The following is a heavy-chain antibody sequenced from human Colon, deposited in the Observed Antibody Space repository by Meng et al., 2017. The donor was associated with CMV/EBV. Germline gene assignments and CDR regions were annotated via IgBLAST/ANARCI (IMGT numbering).Heavy chain of an antibody. D-gene: IGHD3-22*01. Sequence: QVRLVQSGAEVKESGASVKVSCKASEYTFTGYYMHWVRQAPGQGLEWMGWINPNSGGTNYAQKFQGRVTMTRDTSITTAYMELSRLRSDDTAVYYCARDWYPGDRRGSFDYWGQGTLVTVSS. CDR3: ARDWYPGDRRGSFDY. V-gene: IGHV1-2*02. CDR1: EYTFTGYY. CDR2: INPNSGGT. J-gene: IGHJ4*02.